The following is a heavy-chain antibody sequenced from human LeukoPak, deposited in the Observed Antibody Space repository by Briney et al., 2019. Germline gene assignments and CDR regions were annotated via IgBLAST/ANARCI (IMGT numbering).Heavy chain of an antibody. CDR1: GGSISSSSYY. D-gene: IGHD6-13*01. CDR3: ARDFRRYSSLWDAFDI. J-gene: IGHJ3*02. V-gene: IGHV4-39*07. CDR2: IYYSGST. Sequence: SETLSLTCTVSGGSISSSSYYWGWIRQPPGKGLEWIGSIYYSGSTYYNPSLKSRVTISVDTSKNQFSLKLSSVTAADTAVYYCARDFRRYSSLWDAFDIWGQGTMVTVSS.